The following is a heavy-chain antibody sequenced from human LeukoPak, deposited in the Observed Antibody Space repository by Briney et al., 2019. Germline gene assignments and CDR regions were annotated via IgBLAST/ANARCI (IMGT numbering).Heavy chain of an antibody. V-gene: IGHV4-59*01. D-gene: IGHD2-2*01. CDR2: IYFSGST. J-gene: IGHJ4*02. CDR1: GGSISNYY. Sequence: SETLSLTCTVSGGSISNYYWSWIRQPPGTGLEWIWYIYFSGSTYYNPSLKSRVTISGDTSKNQFSLKLTSVTAADTAVYYCARLGGPAAVDYWGQGTLVTVSS. CDR3: ARLGGPAAVDY.